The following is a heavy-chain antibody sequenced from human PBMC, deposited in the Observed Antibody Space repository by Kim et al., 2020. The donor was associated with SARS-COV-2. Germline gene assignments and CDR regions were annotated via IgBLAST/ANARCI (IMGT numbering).Heavy chain of an antibody. CDR1: GGSFSGYY. CDR2: INHSGST. V-gene: IGHV4-34*01. Sequence: SETLSLTCAVYGGSFSGYYWSWIRQPPGKGLEWIGEINHSGSTNYNPSLKSRVTISVDTSKNQFSLKLSSVTAADTAVYYCARRPIAARPGYYYGVDVWG. CDR3: ARRPIAARPGYYYGVDV. D-gene: IGHD6-6*01. J-gene: IGHJ6*01.